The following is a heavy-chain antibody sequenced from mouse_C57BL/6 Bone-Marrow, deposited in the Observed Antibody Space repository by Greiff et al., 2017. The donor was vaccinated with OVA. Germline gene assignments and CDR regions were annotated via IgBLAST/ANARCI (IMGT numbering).Heavy chain of an antibody. CDR2: FYPGSGSI. CDR3: ARHEYRGYYRNYFDY. D-gene: IGHD2-12*01. CDR1: GYTFTEYT. Sequence: QVQLQQSGAELVKPGASVKLSCKASGYTFTEYTIHWVKQRSGQGLEWIGWFYPGSGSIKYNEKFKDKATLTADKTSSTVYIEHSILTSEDSAVYYGARHEYRGYYRNYFDYWGQGTTLTVSS. V-gene: IGHV1-62-2*01. J-gene: IGHJ2*01.